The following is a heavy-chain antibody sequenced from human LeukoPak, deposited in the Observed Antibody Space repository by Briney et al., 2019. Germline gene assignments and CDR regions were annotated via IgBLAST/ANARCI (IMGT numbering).Heavy chain of an antibody. CDR3: ARLRYYAVDV. V-gene: IGHV3-48*01. Sequence: PGGALRLSCAGPGFTFNTFDMTWVRQAPGEGPEWVSYISSGSSSRYYADSVKGRFTISRDNAKNSLYLQMNSLRAEDTAVYFCARLRYYAVDVWGQGTTVIVSS. CDR2: ISSGSSSR. J-gene: IGHJ6*02. CDR1: GFTFNTFD.